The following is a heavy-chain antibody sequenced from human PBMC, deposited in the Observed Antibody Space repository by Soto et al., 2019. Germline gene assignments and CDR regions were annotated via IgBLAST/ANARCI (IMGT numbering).Heavy chain of an antibody. V-gene: IGHV4-59*01. D-gene: IGHD3-22*01. CDR1: GGCMSSYY. J-gene: IGHJ5*02. Sequence: PSETLSLTCAVSGGCMSSYYGSWIRQPPGKGLEWIGYIYYSGSTSYNPSLKSRVTISVDTSKNQFSLKLSSVTAADTAVYYCATIKYYYDSSGSSWFDPWGQGTLVTVSS. CDR2: IYYSGST. CDR3: ATIKYYYDSSGSSWFDP.